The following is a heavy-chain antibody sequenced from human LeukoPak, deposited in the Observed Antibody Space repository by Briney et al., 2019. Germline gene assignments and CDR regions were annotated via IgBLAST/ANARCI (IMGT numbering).Heavy chain of an antibody. D-gene: IGHD3-3*01. V-gene: IGHV4-4*02. CDR3: ARDQGGYDFWSGYSSPGYFDY. CDR1: GGAISSSNW. CDR2: IYHSGST. Sequence: SGTLSLTCVVSGGAISSSNWWSWVRRPPGKGLEWIGEIYHSGSTNYNPSLKSRVTISVDTSKNQFSLKLSSVTAADTAVYYCARDQGGYDFWSGYSSPGYFDYWGQGTLVTVSS. J-gene: IGHJ4*02.